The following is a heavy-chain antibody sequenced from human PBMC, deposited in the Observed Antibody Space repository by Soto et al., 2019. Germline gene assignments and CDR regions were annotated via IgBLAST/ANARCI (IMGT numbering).Heavy chain of an antibody. Sequence: QVQLVESGGGVVQPGRSLRLSCAASGFTFSTYGMHWVRQAPGKGLEWVGVIWYDGSNKYYADSVKGRFTISRDNSKNTLYQQRNILRAEDTAVYYCAREFISGVQAAIAYYYYGMEVWGQGNTVTVSS. D-gene: IGHD2-2*02. CDR3: AREFISGVQAAIAYYYYGMEV. V-gene: IGHV3-33*01. CDR1: GFTFSTYG. J-gene: IGHJ6*02. CDR2: IWYDGSNK.